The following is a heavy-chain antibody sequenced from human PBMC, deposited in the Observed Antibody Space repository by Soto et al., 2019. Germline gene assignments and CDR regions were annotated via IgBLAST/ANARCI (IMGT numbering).Heavy chain of an antibody. Sequence: EVQLLESGGGLVQPGRSLRLSCAASGFTFANFAMTWVRQAPGKGLEWVSGISGSGGDTYYADSVKGRFTISRDNSKNTLYLQLNSLRADDTATLYCARTESSGWSTRYGMDVWGQGTTVTVSS. J-gene: IGHJ6*02. CDR1: GFTFANFA. V-gene: IGHV3-23*01. D-gene: IGHD6-19*01. CDR3: ARTESSGWSTRYGMDV. CDR2: ISGSGGDT.